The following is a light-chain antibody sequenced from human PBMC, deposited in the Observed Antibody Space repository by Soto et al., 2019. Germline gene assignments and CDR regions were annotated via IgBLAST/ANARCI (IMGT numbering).Light chain of an antibody. CDR1: QSISTY. V-gene: IGKV1-39*01. CDR2: AAS. J-gene: IGKJ1*01. Sequence: DIQVTQSPSSLPASVGDRVTITCRASQSISTYLNWYHQRPGKAPKLLIYAASSLQSGVPSRFSGSGSGTDFTLTISSLQPEDFATYYCQQSYSTPRTFGQGIKVEIK. CDR3: QQSYSTPRT.